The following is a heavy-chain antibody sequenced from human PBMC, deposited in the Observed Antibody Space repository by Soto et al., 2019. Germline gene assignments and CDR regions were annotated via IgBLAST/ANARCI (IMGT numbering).Heavy chain of an antibody. Sequence: QVQLQESGPGLVKPSETLSLTCTVSGGSISSYYWSWIRQPPGKGLEWIGYIYYSGSTNYNPSLKSRVTISVDTSKNQFSLKLRSVTAADTAVYYCARHTRYSSSWYWFDPWGQGTLVTVSS. CDR1: GGSISSYY. CDR3: ARHTRYSSSWYWFDP. D-gene: IGHD6-13*01. J-gene: IGHJ5*02. V-gene: IGHV4-59*08. CDR2: IYYSGST.